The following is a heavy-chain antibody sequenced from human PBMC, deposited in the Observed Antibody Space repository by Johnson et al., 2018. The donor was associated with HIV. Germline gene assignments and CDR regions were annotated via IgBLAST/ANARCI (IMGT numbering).Heavy chain of an antibody. V-gene: IGHV3-15*01. Sequence: VQLVESGGGLVKPGGSLRLSCAASGFTFSNAWMSWVRQAPGKGLEWVGRIKSKTDGGTTDYAAPVKGRFTISRDDSKNTRYLQMNSLKTEDTALYYCTTSKGWLRPTDALDIWGQGTMVTVSS. D-gene: IGHD5-24*01. CDR1: GFTFSNAW. CDR2: IKSKTDGGTT. J-gene: IGHJ3*02. CDR3: TTSKGWLRPTDALDI.